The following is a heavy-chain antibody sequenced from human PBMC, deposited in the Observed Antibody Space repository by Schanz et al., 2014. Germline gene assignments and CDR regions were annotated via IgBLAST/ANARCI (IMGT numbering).Heavy chain of an antibody. Sequence: LQLVQSGAEVKKPGSSVKVSCKLSGGTFSSYTISWMRQAPGQGLEWMGKIIPVLNIATYAQRFQGRVSITADTSTNTAYMELSSLTSEDTAVHYCARGRGFYDYWGQGTLVTVSS. CDR2: IIPVLNIA. CDR3: ARGRGFYDY. CDR1: GGTFSSYT. J-gene: IGHJ4*02. V-gene: IGHV1-69*02. D-gene: IGHD3-10*01.